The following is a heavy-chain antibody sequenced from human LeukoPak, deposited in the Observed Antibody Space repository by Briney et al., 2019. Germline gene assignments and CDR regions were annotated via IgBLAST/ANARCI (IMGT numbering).Heavy chain of an antibody. V-gene: IGHV3-23*01. D-gene: IGHD5-18*01. Sequence: SGGSLTLSCSASGFTFRRYAMSCVRQAPGKGLEWVSAIYGSGGSTYYTDSVKGRFTISRDNSKNTVYLKMNSLRAENTAVYYCAKSPAMASIDSWGPGTLVTLSS. CDR3: AKSPAMASIDS. CDR2: IYGSGGST. J-gene: IGHJ4*02. CDR1: GFTFRRYA.